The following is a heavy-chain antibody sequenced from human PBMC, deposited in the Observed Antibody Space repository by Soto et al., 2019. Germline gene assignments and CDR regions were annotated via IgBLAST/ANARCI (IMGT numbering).Heavy chain of an antibody. J-gene: IGHJ6*02. V-gene: IGHV4-31*03. CDR1: GGSISSGGYY. CDR2: IYYSGST. Sequence: QVQLQESGPGLVKPSQTLSLTCTVSGGSISSGGYYWSWIRQHPGKGLEWIGYIYYSGSTYYNPYLKSRITISADKAKNQSSLKLSSVTAADTAVYYCARESEYSGYEGGMDVWGQGTTVTVSS. CDR3: ARESEYSGYEGGMDV. D-gene: IGHD5-12*01.